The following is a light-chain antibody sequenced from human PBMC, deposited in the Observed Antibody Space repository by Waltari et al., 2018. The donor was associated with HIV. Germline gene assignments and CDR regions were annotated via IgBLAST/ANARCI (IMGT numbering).Light chain of an antibody. CDR2: DPR. V-gene: IGLV6-57*03. CDR1: SGSIASDY. CDR3: QSSYSNSQV. J-gene: IGLJ2*01. Sequence: NFILTQPHSVSESPGKTVTISCTRSSGSIASDYVQWYQQRLGSAPTVVIYDPRQRPSGAPDRFSGSIDSSSNSASLTISGLRSEDEADYYCQSSYSNSQVFGGGTKLTVL.